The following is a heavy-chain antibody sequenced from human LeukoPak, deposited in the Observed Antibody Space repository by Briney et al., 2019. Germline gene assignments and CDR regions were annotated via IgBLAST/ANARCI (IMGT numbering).Heavy chain of an antibody. V-gene: IGHV3-74*01. D-gene: IGHD3-16*01. J-gene: IGHJ6*02. CDR3: ARAADYGYYYYYGMDV. Sequence: GGSLRLSCAASGFTFSSYWMSWVRQAPGKGLVWVSRINSDGSSTSYADSVKGRFTISRDNAKNTLYLQMNSLRAEDTAVYYCARAADYGYYYYYGMDVWGQGTTVTVSS. CDR2: INSDGSST. CDR1: GFTFSSYW.